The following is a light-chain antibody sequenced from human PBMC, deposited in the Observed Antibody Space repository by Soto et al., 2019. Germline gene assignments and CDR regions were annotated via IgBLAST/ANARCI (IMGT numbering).Light chain of an antibody. CDR2: DAS. CDR1: QSVGSS. CDR3: QQRSNWPTSWT. J-gene: IGKJ1*01. Sequence: EIVLTQSPATLSLSPGDRATLSCRASQSVGSSLAWYQQAPGQAPRLLISDASNRATGIPPRFSGSRSGTDFTLTISSLEPEDFAVYYCQQRSNWPTSWTFGQVT. V-gene: IGKV3-11*01.